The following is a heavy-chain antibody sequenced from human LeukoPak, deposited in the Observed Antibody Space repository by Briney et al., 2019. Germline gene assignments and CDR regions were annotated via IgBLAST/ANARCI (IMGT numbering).Heavy chain of an antibody. V-gene: IGHV3-48*04. J-gene: IGHJ5*02. D-gene: IGHD4-17*01. CDR1: GFTFSSHA. CDR3: ARAETTVTRPHWFDP. CDR2: ITTGSGST. Sequence: GGSLRLSCAASGFTFSSHAMTWVRQAPGKGLEWVSGITTGSGSTYYAASVKGRFTISRDNAKNSLYLQMNSLRAEDTAVYYCARAETTVTRPHWFDPWGQGTLVTVSS.